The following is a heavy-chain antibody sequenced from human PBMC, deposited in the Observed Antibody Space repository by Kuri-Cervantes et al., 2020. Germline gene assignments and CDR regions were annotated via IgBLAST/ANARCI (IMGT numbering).Heavy chain of an antibody. CDR2: IKQDGSEK. D-gene: IGHD4-23*01. CDR3: ARGGNIAFDV. V-gene: IGHV3-7*01. CDR1: GFTFSSYW. Sequence: GGSLRLSCAASGFTFSSYWMSWVRQAPGKGLEWVANIKQDGSEKYYVDSVKGRFTVSRDNAKDLVYLQMNSLRAEDTAVYYCARGGNIAFDVWGRGTMVTVSS. J-gene: IGHJ3*01.